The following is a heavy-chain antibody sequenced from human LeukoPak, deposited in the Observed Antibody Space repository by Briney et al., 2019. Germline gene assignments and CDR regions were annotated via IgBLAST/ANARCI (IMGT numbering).Heavy chain of an antibody. V-gene: IGHV3-48*02. CDR2: ISSSSSTI. CDR3: ARDEGYAYVWGSYRPIGAFDI. D-gene: IGHD3-16*02. J-gene: IGHJ3*02. CDR1: GFTFSSYS. Sequence: GGSLRLSCAASGFTFSSYSMNWVRQAPGKGLEWVSYISSSSSTIYYADSVKGRFTISRDNAKNSLYLQMNSLRDEDTAVYYCARDEGYAYVWGSYRPIGAFDIWGQGTMVTVSS.